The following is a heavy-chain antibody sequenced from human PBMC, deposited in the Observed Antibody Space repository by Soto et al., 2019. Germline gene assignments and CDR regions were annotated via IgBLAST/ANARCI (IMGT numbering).Heavy chain of an antibody. J-gene: IGHJ5*02. CDR1: GGSISDYY. Sequence: SETLSLTCTVSGGSISDYYWSWIRQPAGKGLEWIGRIYTSGSTNYNPSLKSRVTMSVDTSKNQFSLKLRSVTAADTAVYYCAREAIFLAEAIEIQKWFDPWGQGTLVTVSS. D-gene: IGHD3-3*02. V-gene: IGHV4-4*07. CDR3: AREAIFLAEAIEIQKWFDP. CDR2: IYTSGST.